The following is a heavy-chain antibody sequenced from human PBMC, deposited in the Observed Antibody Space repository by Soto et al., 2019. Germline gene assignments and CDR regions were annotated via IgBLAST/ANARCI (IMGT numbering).Heavy chain of an antibody. J-gene: IGHJ6*02. Sequence: SETLSLTCAVSGDSITGDNWWIRVRQPPGKGLEWIGEIHHSGATNYNPSLKSRVTISVDKSKNQFSLKLNSVTAADTAMFYCATQGFYRMGVWGRGTTVTVSS. CDR3: ATQGFYRMGV. CDR2: IHHSGAT. CDR1: GDSITGDNW. V-gene: IGHV4-4*02.